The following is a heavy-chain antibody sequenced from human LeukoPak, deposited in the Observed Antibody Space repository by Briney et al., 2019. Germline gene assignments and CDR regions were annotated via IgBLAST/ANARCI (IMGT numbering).Heavy chain of an antibody. CDR1: GFAFSSYW. Sequence: PGGSLRLSCAASGFAFSSYWMSWVRKAPGKGLEWVANIKQGGSEKYYVDSVKGRFTISRDNAKNSLYLQMNSLRAEDTAVYYCAREAYYDFWSGYYIRWFDPWGQGTLVTVSS. CDR2: IKQGGSEK. D-gene: IGHD3-3*01. CDR3: AREAYYDFWSGYYIRWFDP. V-gene: IGHV3-7*01. J-gene: IGHJ5*02.